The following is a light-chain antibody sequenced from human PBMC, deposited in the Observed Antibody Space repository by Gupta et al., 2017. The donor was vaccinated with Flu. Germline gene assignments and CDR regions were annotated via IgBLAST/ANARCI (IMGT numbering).Light chain of an antibody. CDR2: DTA. J-gene: IGKJ3*01. CDR3: QHRSNWPPGLT. Sequence: TLAWAPGERATVACRARQRISGYVAWYQQKPGQAPRLLSYDTAKRATGMPARFSGSGSGTDFTLIISSLETEDLGFYYCQHRSNWPPGLTFGPGTKVEIK. CDR1: QRISGY. V-gene: IGKV3-11*01.